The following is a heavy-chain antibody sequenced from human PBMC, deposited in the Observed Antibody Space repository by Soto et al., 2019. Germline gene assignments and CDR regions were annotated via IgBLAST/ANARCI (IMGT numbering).Heavy chain of an antibody. Sequence: SGPTLVNPTQTLTLTCTFSGFSLSTSGVGVAWIRQPPGKALEWLALIYWDDDKRYSPSLKSRLTITKDTSKNQVVLTLTNMDPVDTATYFCAHSVGVAVMGYYHHAMDAWGQGTTVTVSS. CDR1: GFSLSTSGVG. J-gene: IGHJ6*02. V-gene: IGHV2-5*02. CDR2: IYWDDDK. D-gene: IGHD3-3*01. CDR3: AHSVGVAVMGYYHHAMDA.